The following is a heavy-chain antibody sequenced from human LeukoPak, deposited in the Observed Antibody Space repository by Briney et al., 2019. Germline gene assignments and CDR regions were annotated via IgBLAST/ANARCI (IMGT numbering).Heavy chain of an antibody. D-gene: IGHD3-16*01. CDR1: GFTFSSYS. CDR2: ISSSSSTI. CDR3: ARGGDRGLR. J-gene: IGHJ4*02. V-gene: IGHV3-48*04. Sequence: GGSLRLSCAASGFTFSSYSMNWVRQAPGKGLEWVSYISSSSSTIYYADSVKGRFTISRDNAKNSLYLQMNSLRAEDTAVYYCARGGDRGLRWGQGTLVTVSS.